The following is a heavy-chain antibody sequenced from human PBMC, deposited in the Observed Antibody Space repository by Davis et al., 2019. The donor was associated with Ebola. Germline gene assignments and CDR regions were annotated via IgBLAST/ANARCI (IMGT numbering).Heavy chain of an antibody. J-gene: IGHJ4*02. CDR1: GFTFSSYS. CDR3: VRDSRLWPKGNFDY. Sequence: PGGSLRLSCAASGFTFSSYSMNWVRQAPGKGLEWVANIKQDGSEKYYVDSVKGRFTISRDNAKNSLYLQMNSLRAEDTAVYYCVRDSRLWPKGNFDYWGQGTLVTVSS. V-gene: IGHV3-7*01. CDR2: IKQDGSEK. D-gene: IGHD2-21*01.